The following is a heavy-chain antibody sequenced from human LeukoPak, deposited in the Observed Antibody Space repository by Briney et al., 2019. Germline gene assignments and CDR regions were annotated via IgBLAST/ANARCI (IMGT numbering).Heavy chain of an antibody. D-gene: IGHD3-22*01. CDR3: ARRGSSGYYYGY. J-gene: IGHJ4*02. CDR2: IIPIFGTA. CDR1: GGTFSSYA. Sequence: GASVKVSCKASGGTFSSYAISWVRQAPGQGLEWMGGIIPIFGTANYAQKFQGRVTITADKSTSTAYMELSSLRSEDTAVYYCARRGSSGYYYGYWGQGTLVTVSS. V-gene: IGHV1-69*06.